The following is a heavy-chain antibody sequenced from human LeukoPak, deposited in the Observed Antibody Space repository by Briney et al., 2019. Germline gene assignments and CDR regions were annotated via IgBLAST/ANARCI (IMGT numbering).Heavy chain of an antibody. D-gene: IGHD3-22*01. Sequence: SVKVSCKASGGTFSSYAISWVRQAPGQGLEWIGRIIPIFGIANYAQKFQGRVTITADKSTSTAYMELSSLRSEDTTVYCCARGSIGEYYVSSGSYYFDYWGQGTLVTVSS. CDR2: IIPIFGIA. CDR1: GGTFSSYA. V-gene: IGHV1-69*04. J-gene: IGHJ4*02. CDR3: ARGSIGEYYVSSGSYYFDY.